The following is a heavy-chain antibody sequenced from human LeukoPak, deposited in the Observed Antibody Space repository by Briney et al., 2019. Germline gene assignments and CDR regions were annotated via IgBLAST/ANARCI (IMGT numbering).Heavy chain of an antibody. D-gene: IGHD3-3*01. J-gene: IGHJ4*02. V-gene: IGHV3-7*01. CDR2: IKQDGSEK. Sequence: GGSLRLSCAASGFTFSSYWMSWVRQAPGKGLDWVANIKQDGSEKYYVDSVKGRFTISRDNAKNSLYLQMNSLRAEDTAVYYCAREDADFTFDYWGQGTLVTVSS. CDR3: AREDADFTFDY. CDR1: GFTFSSYW.